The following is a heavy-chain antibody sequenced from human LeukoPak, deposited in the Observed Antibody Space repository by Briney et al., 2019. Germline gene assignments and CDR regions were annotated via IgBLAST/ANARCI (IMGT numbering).Heavy chain of an antibody. CDR3: ASFPYYDFWSGQNWFDP. Sequence: PSETLSLTCAVYGGSFSGYYWSWIRQPPGKGLEWIGYIYYSGSTYYNPSLKSRVAISVDTSKNQFSLKLSSVTAADTAVYYCASFPYYDFWSGQNWFDPWGQGTLVTVSS. J-gene: IGHJ5*02. D-gene: IGHD3-3*01. V-gene: IGHV4-34*01. CDR2: IYYSGST. CDR1: GGSFSGYY.